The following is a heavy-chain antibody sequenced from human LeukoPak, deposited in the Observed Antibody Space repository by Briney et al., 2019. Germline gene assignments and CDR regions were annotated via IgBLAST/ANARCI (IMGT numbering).Heavy chain of an antibody. V-gene: IGHV1-18*01. J-gene: IGHJ5*02. CDR1: GYTFTSYG. Sequence: GVSVKVSCKASGYTFTSYGISWVRQAPGQGLEWMGWISAYNGNTNYAQKLQGRVTMTTDTSTSTAYMELRSLRSDDTAVYYCARDLLQYEGNWFDPWGQGTLVTVSS. CDR2: ISAYNGNT. D-gene: IGHD4-11*01. CDR3: ARDLLQYEGNWFDP.